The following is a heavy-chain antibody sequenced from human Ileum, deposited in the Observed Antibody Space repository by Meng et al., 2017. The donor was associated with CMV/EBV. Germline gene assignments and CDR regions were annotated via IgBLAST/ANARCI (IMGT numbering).Heavy chain of an antibody. D-gene: IGHD3-16*01. CDR2: IYRSGTT. J-gene: IGHJ4*02. V-gene: IGHV4-31*02. CDR1: GAPNTRGAYS. Sequence: VSGAPNTRGAYSGSYIRPAPGGGLEWFGYIYRSGTTSHTPSLKSRLAISIDTSNTQFSLTRSSVTAADTAMYYCAGGWGGVRGFDRWGQGTLVTVSS. CDR3: AGGWGGVRGFDR.